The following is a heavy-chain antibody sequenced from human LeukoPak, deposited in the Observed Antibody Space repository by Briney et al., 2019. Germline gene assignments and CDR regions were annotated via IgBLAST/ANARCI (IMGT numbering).Heavy chain of an antibody. CDR1: GGSISSYY. CDR2: IYSSENT. Sequence: PSETLSLTWTVSGGSISSYYWSWIRQPAGKGLEWIGRIYSSENTNYNPSLKSRLTMSVDTSKTQFSLKLSSVTAADTAVYYCARDQFLGYCSSTSCSNWFDPWGQGTLVTVSS. V-gene: IGHV4-4*07. D-gene: IGHD2-2*01. CDR3: ARDQFLGYCSSTSCSNWFDP. J-gene: IGHJ5*02.